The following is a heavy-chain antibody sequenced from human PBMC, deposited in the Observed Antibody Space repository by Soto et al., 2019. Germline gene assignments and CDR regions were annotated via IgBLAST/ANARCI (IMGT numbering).Heavy chain of an antibody. CDR2: IISIFGTA. CDR3: TVVGYRQYYFDY. J-gene: IGHJ4*02. D-gene: IGHD1-1*01. Sequence: SVKVSCKASGGTFSSYAISWVRQAPGQGLEWMGGIISIFGTANYAQKFQGRVTITADESTSTAYMELSSLRSEDTAVYYCTVVGYRQYYFDYWGQGTLVTVSS. V-gene: IGHV1-69*13. CDR1: GGTFSSYA.